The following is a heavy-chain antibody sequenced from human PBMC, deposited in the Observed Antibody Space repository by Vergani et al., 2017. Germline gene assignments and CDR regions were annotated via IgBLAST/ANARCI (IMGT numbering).Heavy chain of an antibody. CDR1: GGTFSSYT. D-gene: IGHD1-1*01. Sequence: QVQLVQSGAEVKKPGSSVKVSCKASGGTFSSYTISWVRQAPGQGLEWMGWINPNSGGTNYAQKFQGRVTMTRDTSISTAYMELSRLRSDDTAVYYCARQTGTTIISAFDIWGQGTMVTVSS. J-gene: IGHJ3*02. V-gene: IGHV1-2*02. CDR2: INPNSGGT. CDR3: ARQTGTTIISAFDI.